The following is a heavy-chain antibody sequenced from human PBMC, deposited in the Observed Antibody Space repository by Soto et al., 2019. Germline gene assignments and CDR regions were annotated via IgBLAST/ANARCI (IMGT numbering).Heavy chain of an antibody. Sequence: GGSLRLSCAASGFTFSDHYMDWVRQAPGKGLEWVGRTRNKANSYTTEYAASVKGRFTISRDDSKNSLYLQMNSLKTEDTAVYYCARIAGPCGGDCYSFDIDYWGQGTLVTVSS. CDR2: TRNKANSYTT. D-gene: IGHD2-21*02. CDR3: ARIAGPCGGDCYSFDIDY. V-gene: IGHV3-72*01. J-gene: IGHJ4*02. CDR1: GFTFSDHY.